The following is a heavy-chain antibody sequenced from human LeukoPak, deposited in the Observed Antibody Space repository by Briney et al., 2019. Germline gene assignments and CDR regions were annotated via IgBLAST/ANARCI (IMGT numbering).Heavy chain of an antibody. V-gene: IGHV1-69*13. D-gene: IGHD3-22*01. Sequence: ASVKVSCKASGGTFSSYAISWVRQAPGQGLEWMGGIIPIFGTANYAQKFQGRVTITADESTSTAYMELSSLRSEDTAVYYCASSDYYDSSGYYSGHYWGQGTLVTVSS. J-gene: IGHJ4*02. CDR2: IIPIFGTA. CDR3: ASSDYYDSSGYYSGHY. CDR1: GGTFSSYA.